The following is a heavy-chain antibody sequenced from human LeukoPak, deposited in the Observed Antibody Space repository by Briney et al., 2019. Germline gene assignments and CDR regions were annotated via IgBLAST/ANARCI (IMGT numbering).Heavy chain of an antibody. Sequence: GGSLRLSCVASEFTFSKYWMHWVRQARGKGLVSVSRINNDGSRTTYADSVKGRFTISRDNAKNTVYLQMNSLRAEDTAVYYCAREPWELSSKDAFDIWGQGTMVTVSS. CDR2: INNDGSRT. CDR1: EFTFSKYW. D-gene: IGHD1-26*01. V-gene: IGHV3-74*01. CDR3: AREPWELSSKDAFDI. J-gene: IGHJ3*02.